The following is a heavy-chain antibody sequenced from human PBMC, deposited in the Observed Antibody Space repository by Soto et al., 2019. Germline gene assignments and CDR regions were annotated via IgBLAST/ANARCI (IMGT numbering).Heavy chain of an antibody. CDR1: GFTFDDYA. CDR3: AKDIRVFGVVIITSFDY. D-gene: IGHD3-3*01. V-gene: IGHV3-9*01. CDR2: ISWNSGSI. J-gene: IGHJ4*02. Sequence: EVQLVESGGGLVQPGRSLRLSCAASGFTFDDYAMHWVRQAPGKGLEWVSGISWNSGSIGYADSVKGRFTISRDNAKNSLYLQMNSLRAEDTALYYCAKDIRVFGVVIITSFDYWGQGTLVTVSS.